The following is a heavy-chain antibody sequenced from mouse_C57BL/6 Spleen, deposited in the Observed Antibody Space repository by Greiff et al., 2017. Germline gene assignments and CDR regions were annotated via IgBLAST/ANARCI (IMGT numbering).Heavy chain of an antibody. CDR3: ARKGIYYGYDGFAY. CDR1: GYSFTGYY. V-gene: IGHV1-42*01. CDR2: INPSTGGT. Sequence: EVQLQQSGPELVKPGASVKISCKASGYSFTGYYMNWVKQSPEKSLEWIGEINPSTGGTTYNQKFKAKATLTVDKSSSTAYMQLKSLTSEDSAVYYCARKGIYYGYDGFAYWGQGTLVTVSA. J-gene: IGHJ3*01. D-gene: IGHD2-2*01.